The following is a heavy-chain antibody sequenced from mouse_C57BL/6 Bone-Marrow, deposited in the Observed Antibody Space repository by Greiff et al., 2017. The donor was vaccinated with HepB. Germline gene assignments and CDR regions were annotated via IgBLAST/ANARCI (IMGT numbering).Heavy chain of an antibody. D-gene: IGHD2-3*01. CDR1: GFNIKDDC. V-gene: IGHV14-4*01. CDR3: TTYVYDGYPYYFDY. J-gene: IGHJ2*01. Sequence: VQLQQSGAELVRPGASVKLSCTASGFNIKDDCMHWVKQRPEQGLEWIGWIDPENGDTEYASKFQGKATITADTSSNTAYLQLSSLTSEDTAVYYCTTYVYDGYPYYFDYWGQGTTLTVSS. CDR2: IDPENGDT.